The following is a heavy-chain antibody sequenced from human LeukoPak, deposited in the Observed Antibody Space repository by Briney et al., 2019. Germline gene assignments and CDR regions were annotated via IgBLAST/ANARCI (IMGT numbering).Heavy chain of an antibody. V-gene: IGHV4-34*01. CDR2: INHSGST. CDR1: GGSFSGYY. J-gene: IGHJ4*02. Sequence: PSETLSLTCAVYGGSFSGYYWSWIRQPPGKGLEWIGEINHSGSTNYNPSLKSRVTISVDTSKNQFSLKLSSVTAADTAVYYCARLGGIYYYDSSVTLVYYFDYWGQGTLVTVSS. D-gene: IGHD3-22*01. CDR3: ARLGGIYYYDSSVTLVYYFDY.